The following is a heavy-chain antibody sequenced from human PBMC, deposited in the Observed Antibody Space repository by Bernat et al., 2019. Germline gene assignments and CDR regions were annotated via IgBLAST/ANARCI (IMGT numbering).Heavy chain of an antibody. V-gene: IGHV3-48*04. CDR3: ARDSRVYSGSYIAVYGMDV. CDR1: GFTSVSFR. D-gene: IGHD1-26*01. Sequence: EVQLLESGGALLQPGGSLRPSFAASGFTSVSFRMTWVRQAPGKGLEWVSYISSISSTIYYADSVKGRFTISRDNAKNSLYLQMNSLRAEDTAVYYCARDSRVYSGSYIAVYGMDVWGQGTTVTVSS. J-gene: IGHJ6*02. CDR2: ISSISSTI.